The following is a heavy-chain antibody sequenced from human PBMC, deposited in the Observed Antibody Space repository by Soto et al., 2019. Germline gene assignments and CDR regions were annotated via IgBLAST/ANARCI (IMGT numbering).Heavy chain of an antibody. Sequence: TGGSLRLSCAASGFTFSSYGMHWVRQAPGKGLEWVAVISYDGSNKYYADSVKGRFTISRDNSKNTLYLQMNSLRAEDTAVYYCAKERSSFRLWFGELLYTPFDYWGQGTLVTVSS. CDR2: ISYDGSNK. V-gene: IGHV3-30*18. D-gene: IGHD3-10*01. CDR1: GFTFSSYG. J-gene: IGHJ4*02. CDR3: AKERSSFRLWFGELLYTPFDY.